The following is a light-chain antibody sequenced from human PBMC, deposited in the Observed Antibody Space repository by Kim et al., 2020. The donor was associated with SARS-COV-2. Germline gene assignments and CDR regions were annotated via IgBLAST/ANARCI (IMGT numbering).Light chain of an antibody. CDR3: QQYNQWPLT. Sequence: VSPGESPTLSCRASQSVSGYLAWYQQKPGQAPRLLIYGASARATGIPARFSGSGSGTEFTLSISSLQSEDFAVYYCQQYNQWPLTFGGGTKVDIK. J-gene: IGKJ4*01. V-gene: IGKV3-15*01. CDR2: GAS. CDR1: QSVSGY.